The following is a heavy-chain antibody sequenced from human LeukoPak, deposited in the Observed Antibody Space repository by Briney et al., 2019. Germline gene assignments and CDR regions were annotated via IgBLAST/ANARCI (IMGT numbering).Heavy chain of an antibody. D-gene: IGHD3-3*01. Sequence: SETLSLTCTVSGGSIRSGNHYWSWLRQPAGTGLEWIGRIYTSGSTNYNPSLKSRVTISVDTSKNQFSLKLNSMTAAETAVYYCARDRYDFWSGHFDYWGQGTLVTVSS. CDR1: GGSIRSGNHY. CDR2: IYTSGST. J-gene: IGHJ4*02. V-gene: IGHV4-61*02. CDR3: ARDRYDFWSGHFDY.